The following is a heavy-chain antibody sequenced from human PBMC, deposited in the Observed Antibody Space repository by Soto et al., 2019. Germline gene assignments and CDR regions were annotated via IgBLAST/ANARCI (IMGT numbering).Heavy chain of an antibody. Sequence: ASVKVSCKASGYTFTSYAMHWVRQAPGQRLEWMGWINAGNGNTKYSQKFQGRVTITRDTSASTAYMELSSLRSEDTAVYYCAREDSSGWYSFDYCGQGSLVTGSS. V-gene: IGHV1-3*01. CDR1: GYTFTSYA. J-gene: IGHJ4*02. CDR2: INAGNGNT. CDR3: AREDSSGWYSFDY. D-gene: IGHD6-19*01.